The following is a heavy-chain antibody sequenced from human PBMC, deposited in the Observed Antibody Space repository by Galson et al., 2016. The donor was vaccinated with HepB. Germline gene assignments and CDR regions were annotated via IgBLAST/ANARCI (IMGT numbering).Heavy chain of an antibody. CDR3: TTENWWRFHD. CDR1: GFPFSSFW. CDR2: IRIKSDGATT. Sequence: SLRLSCAASGFPFSSFWTNWVRQAPGKGLEWVGRIRIKSDGATTDYSAPVNGRFSISRDDSKNTLYLQMNGLKTEDTAVYYCTTENWWRFHDWGQGPLVTVSS. J-gene: IGHJ4*02. D-gene: IGHD2-8*02. V-gene: IGHV3-15*01.